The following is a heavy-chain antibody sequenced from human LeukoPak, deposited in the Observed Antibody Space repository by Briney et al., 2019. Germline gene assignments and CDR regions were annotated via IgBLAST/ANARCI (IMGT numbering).Heavy chain of an antibody. CDR2: IYYSGST. D-gene: IGHD3-22*01. Sequence: SETLSLTCTVSGGSISSYYWSWIRQPPGKGLEWFGRIYYSGSTYYNPSLKSRVTISVDTSKNQFSLKLSSVTAADTAVYYCARIRATYYYDSGGYEYFQHWGQGTLVTVSS. V-gene: IGHV4-59*05. CDR1: GGSISSYY. CDR3: ARIRATYYYDSGGYEYFQH. J-gene: IGHJ1*01.